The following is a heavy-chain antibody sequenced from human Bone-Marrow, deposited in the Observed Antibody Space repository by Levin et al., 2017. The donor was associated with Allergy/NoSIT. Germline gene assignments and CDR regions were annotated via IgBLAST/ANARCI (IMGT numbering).Heavy chain of an antibody. CDR3: AKVIVVVVAVTSGAFDI. J-gene: IGHJ3*02. Sequence: GESLKISCAASGFTFSSYAMSWVRQAPGKGLEWVSAISGSGGSTYYADSVKGRFTISRDNSKNTLYLQMNSLRAEDTAVYYCAKVIVVVVAVTSGAFDIWGQGTMVTVSS. D-gene: IGHD2-15*01. V-gene: IGHV3-23*01. CDR2: ISGSGGST. CDR1: GFTFSSYA.